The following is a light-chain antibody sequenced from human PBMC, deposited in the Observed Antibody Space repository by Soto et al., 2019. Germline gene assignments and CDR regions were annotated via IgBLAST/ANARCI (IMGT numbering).Light chain of an antibody. CDR3: QQLYSHPLT. CDR2: SAS. V-gene: IGKV1-9*01. Sequence: IQLTQSPSSLSASVGDRVTITCRASQGITSYLAWYQQRPGKAPGLLIYSASTLQSGVPSRFSGSGYGTDFSHTISNLQPEDFATYYCQQLYSHPLTFGGGTKVEIK. J-gene: IGKJ4*01. CDR1: QGITSY.